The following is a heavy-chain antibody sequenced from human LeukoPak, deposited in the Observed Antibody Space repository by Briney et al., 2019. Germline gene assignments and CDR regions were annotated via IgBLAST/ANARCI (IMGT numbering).Heavy chain of an antibody. CDR3: ARVDGSSSCPDY. D-gene: IGHD6-13*01. CDR2: IKEDGSET. CDR1: GFTFSSYW. J-gene: IGHJ4*02. V-gene: IGHV3-7*01. Sequence: GGSLRLSCAASGFTFSSYWMSWVRQAPGKGLEGVANIKEDGSETYYVDSVKGRFTISRDNAKNSLYLQMSGLRVEDTAVYYCARVDGSSSCPDYGGQGTLVTVSS.